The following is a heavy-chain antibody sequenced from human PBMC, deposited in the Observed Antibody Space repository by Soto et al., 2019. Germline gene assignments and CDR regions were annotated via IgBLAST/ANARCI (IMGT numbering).Heavy chain of an antibody. D-gene: IGHD2-15*01. CDR2: INHSGST. CDR1: GGSFSGYY. CDR3: ARGLDCSGGSCYFAY. Sequence: PSETLSLTCAVYGGSFSGYYWSWIRQPPGKGLEWIGEINHSGSTNYNPSLKSRVAISVDTSKNQFSLKLSSVTAADTAVYYCARGLDCSGGSCYFAYWGQGTLVTVSS. J-gene: IGHJ4*02. V-gene: IGHV4-34*01.